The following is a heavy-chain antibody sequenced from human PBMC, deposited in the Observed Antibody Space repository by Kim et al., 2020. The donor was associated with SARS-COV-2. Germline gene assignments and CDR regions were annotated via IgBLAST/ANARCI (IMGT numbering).Heavy chain of an antibody. CDR3: TTGRGNAF. J-gene: IGHJ4*02. CDR2: GGTT. D-gene: IGHD3-3*02. Sequence: GGTTDYAAPVKGRFIVSRDDSKNTLYLQMNSLKTEDTAVYYCTTGRGNAFWGQGTLVSVSA. V-gene: IGHV3-15*01.